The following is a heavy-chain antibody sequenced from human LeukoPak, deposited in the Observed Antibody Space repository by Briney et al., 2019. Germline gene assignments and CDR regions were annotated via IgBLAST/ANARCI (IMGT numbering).Heavy chain of an antibody. V-gene: IGHV3-7*01. Sequence: PGGSLRLSCVDSGFTFSNYWMSWVRQAPGKGLEWVANIKQDGNVKHYVDSVKGRFTISRDNAKNSLYLQMDSLRTEDTAFYYCALIGVVIPPDTYDVWGQGTLVTVSS. D-gene: IGHD2-21*01. CDR2: IKQDGNVK. J-gene: IGHJ3*01. CDR3: ALIGVVIPPDTYDV. CDR1: GFTFSNYW.